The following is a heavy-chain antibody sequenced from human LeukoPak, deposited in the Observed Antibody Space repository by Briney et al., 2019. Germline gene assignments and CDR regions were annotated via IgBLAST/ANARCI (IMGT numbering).Heavy chain of an antibody. CDR3: AKDSMVRGENYFDY. J-gene: IGHJ4*02. CDR2: ISYDGSNK. Sequence: GRSLRLSCAASGFTFSSYGMHWVRQAPGKGLEWVAVISYDGSNKYYADSVKGRFTISRDNSKNTLYLQMNSLRAEDTAVYYCAKDSMVRGENYFDYWGQGTLVTVSS. V-gene: IGHV3-30*18. CDR1: GFTFSSYG. D-gene: IGHD3-10*01.